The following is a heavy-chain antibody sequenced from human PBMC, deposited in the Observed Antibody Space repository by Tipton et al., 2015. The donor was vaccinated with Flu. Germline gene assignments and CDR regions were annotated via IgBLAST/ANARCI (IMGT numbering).Heavy chain of an antibody. CDR2: IYSSGST. J-gene: IGHJ5*02. CDR3: ARIQGGYYGSESYDT. D-gene: IGHD3-10*01. CDR1: GGSITNYY. Sequence: TLSLTCSVSGGSITNYYWSWIRQPPGKGLEWIGYIYSSGSTTYNPSLKSRVSMSADTSMNQFSLRLNSMTAADTAIYYCARIQGGYYGSESYDTWGQGMLVTISS. V-gene: IGHV4-59*01.